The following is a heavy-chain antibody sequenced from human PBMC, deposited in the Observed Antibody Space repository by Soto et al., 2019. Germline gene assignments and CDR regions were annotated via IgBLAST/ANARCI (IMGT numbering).Heavy chain of an antibody. D-gene: IGHD5-18*01. CDR1: GGPIRSSSHY. Sequence: PSETLSLTCTVSGGPIRSSSHYWGWIRQSPGTGLEWIGYIYYSGSTYYNPSLKSRVTISVDTSKNQFSLKLSSVTAADTAVYYCARGEGVWIQLWFDYWGQGTLVTVSS. CDR2: IYYSGST. J-gene: IGHJ4*02. CDR3: ARGEGVWIQLWFDY. V-gene: IGHV4-30-4*08.